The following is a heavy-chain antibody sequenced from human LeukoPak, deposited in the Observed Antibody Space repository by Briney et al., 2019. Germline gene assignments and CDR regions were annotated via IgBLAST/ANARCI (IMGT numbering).Heavy chain of an antibody. Sequence: GLEWVSYISISSITIYYADSVKGRFTISGDNAKNSPYLQMNSLRDEDTAVYYCARDITRDYWGQGTLVTVSS. V-gene: IGHV3-48*02. CDR2: ISISSITI. J-gene: IGHJ4*02. CDR3: ARDITRDY.